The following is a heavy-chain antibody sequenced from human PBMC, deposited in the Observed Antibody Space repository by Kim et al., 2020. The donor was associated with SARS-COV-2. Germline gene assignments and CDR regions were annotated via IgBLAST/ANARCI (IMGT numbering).Heavy chain of an antibody. J-gene: IGHJ6*02. Sequence: SETLSLTCTVSGGSVSSGSYYWSWIRQPPGKGLEWIGYIYYSGSTNYNPSLKSRVTISVDTSKNQFSLKLSSVTAADTAVYYCARSGYSSGWYPRGYYYYGMDVWGQGTTVTVSS. CDR2: IYYSGST. D-gene: IGHD6-19*01. CDR1: GGSVSSGSYY. CDR3: ARSGYSSGWYPRGYYYYGMDV. V-gene: IGHV4-61*01.